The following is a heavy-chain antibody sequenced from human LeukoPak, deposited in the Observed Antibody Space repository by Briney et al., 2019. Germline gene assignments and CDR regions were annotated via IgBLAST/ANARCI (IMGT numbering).Heavy chain of an antibody. CDR3: ARIRGGYNDAYDI. Sequence: ASVKVSCKASGYTFTSYYIHWVRQAPGQGLEWMGIINPSGGSTSYAQKFQGRVTMTRDTSTSTVYMELSSLRSEDTAIYYCARIRGGYNDAYDIWGQGTVVTVPS. J-gene: IGHJ3*02. D-gene: IGHD5-24*01. CDR1: GYTFTSYY. V-gene: IGHV1-46*01. CDR2: INPSGGST.